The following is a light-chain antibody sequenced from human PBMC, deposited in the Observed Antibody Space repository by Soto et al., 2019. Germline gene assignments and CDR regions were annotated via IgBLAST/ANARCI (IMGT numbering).Light chain of an antibody. CDR3: PQRSNWLLA. CDR2: DAS. Sequence: EIVLTQSPATLSLSPGERATLSCRASQSVSSYLAWYQQKPGQAPRLLIYDASNRATGIPARFSGSGSGTDFTLTISSLEPEDFAVYYCPQRSNWLLAFGQGTKVEIK. V-gene: IGKV3-11*01. CDR1: QSVSSY. J-gene: IGKJ1*01.